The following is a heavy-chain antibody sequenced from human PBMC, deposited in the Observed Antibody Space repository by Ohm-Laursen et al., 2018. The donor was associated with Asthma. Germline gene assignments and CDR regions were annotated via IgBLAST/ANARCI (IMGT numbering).Heavy chain of an antibody. D-gene: IGHD1-26*01. Sequence: SLRLSCSGSGYTFNRYSIDRIRQAPGKGLEGGASISTASTFIYYGDSVRGRFTTSRDNARNLVFLQMDSLRAEDPALYYCARIGPEWGLPGREYSLHHWGEGTLVTVSS. V-gene: IGHV3-21*01. CDR1: GYTFNRYS. CDR3: ARIGPEWGLPGREYSLHH. CDR2: ISTASTFI. J-gene: IGHJ1*01.